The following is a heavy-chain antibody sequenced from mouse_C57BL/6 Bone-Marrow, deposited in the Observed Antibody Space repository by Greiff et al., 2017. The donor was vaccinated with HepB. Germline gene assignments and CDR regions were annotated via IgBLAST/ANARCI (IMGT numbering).Heavy chain of an antibody. D-gene: IGHD1-1*01. CDR2: IWTGGGT. CDR1: GFSLTSYA. CDR3: ARKGDYYGSSLDY. V-gene: IGHV2-9-1*01. Sequence: VKVVESGPGLVAPSQSLSITCTVSGFSLTSYAISWVRQPPGKGLEWLGVIWTGGGTNYNSALKSRLSISKDNYKSQVFLKMTSLQTDDTARYYCARKGDYYGSSLDYWGQGTTLTVSS. J-gene: IGHJ2*01.